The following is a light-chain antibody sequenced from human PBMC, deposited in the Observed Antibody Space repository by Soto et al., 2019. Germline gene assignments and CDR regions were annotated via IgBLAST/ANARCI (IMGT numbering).Light chain of an antibody. CDR3: QQRSNWPPIS. CDR1: QSVSRY. Sequence: EIVLTQSPATLSLSPGERATLSCRASQSVSRYLAWYQQKPGQAPRLLIYDASNRATGIPARFSGSGSGTDFTLTISSLEPEDFAVYYCQQRSNWPPISLGQGTGLEIK. CDR2: DAS. V-gene: IGKV3-11*01. J-gene: IGKJ5*01.